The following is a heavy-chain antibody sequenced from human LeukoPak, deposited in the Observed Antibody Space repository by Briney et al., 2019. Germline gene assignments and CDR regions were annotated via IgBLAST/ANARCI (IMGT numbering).Heavy chain of an antibody. CDR2: ISAYNGNT. Sequence: ASVKVSCKASNYTFTSYGISWVRQAPGQGLEWMGWISAYNGNTNYAQKLQGRVTMTEDTSTDTAYMELSSLRSEDTAVYYCAMTSGYSSSWWSGLDIWGQGTMVTVSS. D-gene: IGHD6-13*01. J-gene: IGHJ3*02. CDR3: AMTSGYSSSWWSGLDI. V-gene: IGHV1-18*01. CDR1: NYTFTSYG.